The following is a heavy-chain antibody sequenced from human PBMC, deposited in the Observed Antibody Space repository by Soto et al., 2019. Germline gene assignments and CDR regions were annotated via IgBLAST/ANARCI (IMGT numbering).Heavy chain of an antibody. CDR1: GFTFSSYS. J-gene: IGHJ4*02. D-gene: IGHD3-3*01. Sequence: GGSLRLSCAASGFTFSSYSMNWVRQAPGKGLEWVSYISSSSSTIYYADSVKGRFTISRDNAKNSLYLQMNSLRDEDTAVYYCARCPNFWSGYPKGRYFDYWGQGTLVTVSS. CDR2: ISSSSSTI. CDR3: ARCPNFWSGYPKGRYFDY. V-gene: IGHV3-48*02.